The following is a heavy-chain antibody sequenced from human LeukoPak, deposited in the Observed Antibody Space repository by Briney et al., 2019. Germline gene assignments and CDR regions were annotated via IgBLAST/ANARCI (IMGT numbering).Heavy chain of an antibody. D-gene: IGHD6-13*01. CDR2: IDPSDFYT. J-gene: IGHJ3*02. Sequence: GEALKISCKGSGYRFSTYRISWVRQMPGKGLEGKGKIDPSDFYTDYSPSFQGHVTISADTSISTAFLQWSSLKTSDTAIYYCASSIAAAGIGQNTFDIWGQGTVVAVSS. CDR3: ASSIAAAGIGQNTFDI. CDR1: GYRFSTYR. V-gene: IGHV5-10-1*01.